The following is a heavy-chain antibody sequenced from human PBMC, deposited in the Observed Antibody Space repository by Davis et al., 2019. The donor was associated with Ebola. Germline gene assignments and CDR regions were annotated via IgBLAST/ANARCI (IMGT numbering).Heavy chain of an antibody. Sequence: GGSLRLSCATSGFTVNSNYMSWVRQAPGKGLEWVSTLGTSADTYYADSVKGRFTISRDNSKNTLYLQMNGLRVEDTAIYYCVKDTSNIWFDIWGQGTMVTVSS. CDR1: GFTVNSNY. CDR2: LGTSADT. V-gene: IGHV3-53*01. J-gene: IGHJ3*02. D-gene: IGHD1-26*01. CDR3: VKDTSNIWFDI.